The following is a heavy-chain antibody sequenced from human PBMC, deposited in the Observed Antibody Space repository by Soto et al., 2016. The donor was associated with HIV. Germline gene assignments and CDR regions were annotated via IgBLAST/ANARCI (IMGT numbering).Heavy chain of an antibody. Sequence: QVQLVQSGAEVKKPGASVKVSCKASGYTFTSYGISWVRQAPGQGLEWMGWISGHNGNTIYAQNFQDRVTMTTDTSTTTAYMEMRRLRSDDTAIYYCARDRVDAFDVWGQGTMVTVSS. CDR2: ISGHNGNT. J-gene: IGHJ3*01. V-gene: IGHV1-18*01. CDR1: GYTFTSYG. CDR3: ARDRVDAFDV.